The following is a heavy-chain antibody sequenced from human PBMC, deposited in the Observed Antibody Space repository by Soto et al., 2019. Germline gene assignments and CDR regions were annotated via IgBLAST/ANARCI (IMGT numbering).Heavy chain of an antibody. CDR2: IYPSDAYI. J-gene: IGHJ6*02. D-gene: IGHD2-21*01. V-gene: IGHV5-51*01. Sequence: LGESLQISCKGSGYTFSNSWIGWVRQRPGKGLEWMGIIYPSDAYIRYSPSFQGQVTISADMSTNTAYLQWSSLKASDTAMYFCARHAYCASDTCYYYYGLDVWGQGTTVTVPS. CDR1: GYTFSNSW. CDR3: ARHAYCASDTCYYYYGLDV.